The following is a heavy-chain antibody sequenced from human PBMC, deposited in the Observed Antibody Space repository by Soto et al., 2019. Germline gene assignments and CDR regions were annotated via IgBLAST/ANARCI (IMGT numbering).Heavy chain of an antibody. CDR1: GFTFSSYS. V-gene: IGHV3-21*04. Sequence: PGGSLRLSCAASGFTFSSYSMNWVRQAPGKGLEWVSSISSSGGNTYYADSVKGRFTISRDNSKNTLYLQMNSLRAEDTAVYYCANFIAAAPMDVWGKGTTVTVSS. J-gene: IGHJ6*03. CDR2: ISSSGGNT. D-gene: IGHD6-13*01. CDR3: ANFIAAAPMDV.